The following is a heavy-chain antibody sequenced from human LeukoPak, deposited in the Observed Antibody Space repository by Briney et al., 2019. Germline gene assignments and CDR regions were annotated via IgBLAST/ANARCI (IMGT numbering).Heavy chain of an antibody. Sequence: GGSLRLSCAASGFTFSSYWMTWVSQAPGEGMEWVAKIRQDGSNKYYVASVKGRFTISRDNAKNSLYLQMNSLRAEDTAVYYCARDRTGYSGGWFFDYWGQGTLVTVSS. CDR1: GFTFSSYW. CDR3: ARDRTGYSGGWFFDY. CDR2: IRQDGSNK. V-gene: IGHV3-7*01. D-gene: IGHD6-19*01. J-gene: IGHJ4*02.